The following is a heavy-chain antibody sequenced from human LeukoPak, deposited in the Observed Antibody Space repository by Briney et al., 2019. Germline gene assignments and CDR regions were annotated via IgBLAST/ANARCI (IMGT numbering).Heavy chain of an antibody. Sequence: GGSLRLSCAASGFTFSSYSMNWVRQAPGKGLEWVSSISSSSSYIYYADSVKGRFTISRDNAKNSLYLQMNSLRAEDTAVYYCARDREPYYYGSGSHSRGADYWGQGTLVTVSS. CDR1: GFTFSSYS. J-gene: IGHJ4*02. V-gene: IGHV3-21*01. CDR3: ARDREPYYYGSGSHSRGADY. CDR2: ISSSSSYI. D-gene: IGHD3-10*01.